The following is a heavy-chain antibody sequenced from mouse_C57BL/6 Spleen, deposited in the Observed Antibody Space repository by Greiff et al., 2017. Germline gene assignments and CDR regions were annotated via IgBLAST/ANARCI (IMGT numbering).Heavy chain of an antibody. J-gene: IGHJ4*01. CDR3: ARGRTTVGAMDC. CDR1: GYTFTDYY. Sequence: VQLQQSGPVLVKPGASVKMSCKASGYTFTDYYMNWVKQSPGKSLEWIGVINPYTGGTSYNQKFKGKATLTVDKSSSTAYMELNSLASEDSAVYYCARGRTTVGAMDCWGQGTSVPVSS. V-gene: IGHV1-19*01. CDR2: INPYTGGT. D-gene: IGHD1-1*01.